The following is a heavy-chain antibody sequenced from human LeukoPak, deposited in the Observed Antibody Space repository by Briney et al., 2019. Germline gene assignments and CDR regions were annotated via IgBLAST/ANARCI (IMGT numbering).Heavy chain of an antibody. CDR3: ARLNIVVVPAARGWFDP. CDR2: IYYSGST. D-gene: IGHD2-2*01. CDR1: GGSISSSSYY. V-gene: IGHV4-39*01. J-gene: IGHJ5*02. Sequence: SETLSLTCIVSGGSISSSSYYWGWIRQPPGKGLEWIGRIYYSGSTYYNPSLKSRVTISVDTSKNQFSLKPSSVTAADTAVYYCARLNIVVVPAARGWFDPWGQGTLVTVSS.